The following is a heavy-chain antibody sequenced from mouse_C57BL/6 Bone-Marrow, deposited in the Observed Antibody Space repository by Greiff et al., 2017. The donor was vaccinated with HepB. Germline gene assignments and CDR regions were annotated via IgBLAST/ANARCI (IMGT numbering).Heavy chain of an antibody. CDR2: IHPGSGST. D-gene: IGHD3-2*02. J-gene: IGHJ3*01. CDR3: ARDQAWFDY. CDR1: GYTFTSYW. Sequence: QVQLQQPGAELVKPGASVKMSCKASGYTFTSYWIPWVKQRPGQGLEWIGGIHPGSGSTNYNEKFKGKATLTVDTSSSTAYMQLSSLTSEDSAVYYCARDQAWFDYWGQGTMVTVSA. V-gene: IGHV1-55*01.